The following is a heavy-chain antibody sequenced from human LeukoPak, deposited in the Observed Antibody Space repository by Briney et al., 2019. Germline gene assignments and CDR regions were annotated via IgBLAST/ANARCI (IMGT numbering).Heavy chain of an antibody. D-gene: IGHD1-1*01. CDR2: ISGNGGTT. CDR1: GFTFSNYA. V-gene: IGHV3-23*01. Sequence: PGGSLRLSCAASGFTFSNYAMSWVRQAPGKGLEWVSAISGNGGTTYYADSVRGRVTISRDNSKNTLYLQMNSLRAEDTAVYYCARENWNEYYFDYWGQGTLVTVSS. CDR3: ARENWNEYYFDY. J-gene: IGHJ4*02.